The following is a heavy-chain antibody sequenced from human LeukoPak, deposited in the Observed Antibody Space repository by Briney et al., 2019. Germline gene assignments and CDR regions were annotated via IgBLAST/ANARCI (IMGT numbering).Heavy chain of an antibody. V-gene: IGHV3-53*01. J-gene: IGHJ4*02. CDR3: ARGAGYNYPSYFDY. CDR2: IYGGGNI. D-gene: IGHD5-24*01. CDR1: GFTVSSNY. Sequence: GGSLRLSCAASGFTVSSNYMNWVRQAPGKGLECVSVIYGGGNIYYADSVKGRFTISRDNSKTTLYLQMHSLRAEDTAVYYCARGAGYNYPSYFDYWGQGTLVTVSS.